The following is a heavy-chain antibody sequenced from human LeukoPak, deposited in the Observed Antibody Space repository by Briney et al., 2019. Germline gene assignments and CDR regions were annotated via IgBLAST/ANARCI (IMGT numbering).Heavy chain of an antibody. V-gene: IGHV3-7*04. J-gene: IGHJ4*02. Sequence: PGGSLRLSCAASGFTFSNYGMTWVRQAPGKGLEWVANIKEDGSEKYYVDSVRGRFTISRDNAKNSLYLQMNSLRAEDTAVYYCARGSFYYDSSGHYPPDYWGQGTLVTVSS. CDR1: GFTFSNYG. CDR2: IKEDGSEK. CDR3: ARGSFYYDSSGHYPPDY. D-gene: IGHD3-22*01.